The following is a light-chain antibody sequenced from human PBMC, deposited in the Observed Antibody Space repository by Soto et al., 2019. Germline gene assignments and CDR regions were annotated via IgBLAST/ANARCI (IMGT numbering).Light chain of an antibody. V-gene: IGKV1-27*01. J-gene: IGKJ3*01. Sequence: DIQMTQSPASLSASVGDRVTITCRASQGISNYLAWYQQKPGRVPKLLIYAASTLQSGVPSRFSGSGSGTDFTLTISSLQPEDVATYYCQKYISSPFTFGPGTSVNIK. CDR3: QKYISSPFT. CDR2: AAS. CDR1: QGISNY.